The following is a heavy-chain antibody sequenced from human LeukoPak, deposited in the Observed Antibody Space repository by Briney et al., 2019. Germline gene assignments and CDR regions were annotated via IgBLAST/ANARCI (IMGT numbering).Heavy chain of an antibody. D-gene: IGHD3-22*01. CDR3: AKDRYDSSIVTTYDY. Sequence: PWGSLRLSCAASGFTFSKYWMHWVRQAPGKGLVWVSRINTDGSSTDYADSVKGRFSISRDNSKNTLYLQMNSLRAEDTAVYYCAKDRYDSSIVTTYDYWGQGTLVTVSS. CDR1: GFTFSKYW. J-gene: IGHJ4*02. V-gene: IGHV3-74*01. CDR2: INTDGSST.